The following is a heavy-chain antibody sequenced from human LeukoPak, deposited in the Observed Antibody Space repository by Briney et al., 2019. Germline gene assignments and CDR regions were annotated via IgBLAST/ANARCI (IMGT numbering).Heavy chain of an antibody. CDR1: GYTLTELS. CDR3: ATVPPFGVASYFDY. J-gene: IGHJ4*02. V-gene: IGHV1-24*01. Sequence: ASVKVSCKVSGYTLTELSMHWVRQAPGKGLGWMGGFDPEDGETIYAQKFQGRVTMTEDTSTDTAYMELSSLRSEDTAVYYCATVPPFGVASYFDYWGQGTLVTVSS. CDR2: FDPEDGET. D-gene: IGHD3-3*01.